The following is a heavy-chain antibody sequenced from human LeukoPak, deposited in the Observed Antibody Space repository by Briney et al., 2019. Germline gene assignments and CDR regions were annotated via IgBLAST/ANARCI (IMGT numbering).Heavy chain of an antibody. V-gene: IGHV4-59*02. J-gene: IGHJ4*02. Sequence: SETLSLTCTVSGGSVSFYYWSWIRQPPGKGLEWIGYIYYSGSTNYNPSLKSRVTISVDTSKNQFSLKLSSVTAADTAVYYCARGSLDDSSGYYADYWGQGTLVTVSS. CDR3: ARGSLDDSSGYYADY. D-gene: IGHD3-22*01. CDR2: IYYSGST. CDR1: GGSVSFYY.